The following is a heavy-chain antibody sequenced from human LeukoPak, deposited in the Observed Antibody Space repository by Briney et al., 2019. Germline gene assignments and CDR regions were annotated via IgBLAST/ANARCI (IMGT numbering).Heavy chain of an antibody. CDR3: ARVTNWGADY. Sequence: GGSLRLSCAVSGFRSSDYWIHWVRQAPGKGLVWVSRINLDGRTTNYADSVKGRFVISRDDAKNTLYLQMNSLRAEDTAVYYCARVTNWGADYWGQGTLVTVSS. CDR2: INLDGRTT. D-gene: IGHD1-26*01. CDR1: GFRSSDYW. J-gene: IGHJ4*02. V-gene: IGHV3-74*01.